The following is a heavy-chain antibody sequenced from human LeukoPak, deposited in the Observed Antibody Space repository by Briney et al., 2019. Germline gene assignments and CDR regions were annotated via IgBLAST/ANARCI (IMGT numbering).Heavy chain of an antibody. V-gene: IGHV4-61*02. Sequence: SQTLSLTCTVSGSSISSGSYYWCWIRQPAGKGLEWIGRIYTSGSTNYNPSLKSRVIISVDTPKNQFSLKLSSVAAADTAVYYCARTSVGYSSSWYGQWEAFDIWGQGTMVTVSS. CDR1: GSSISSGSYY. CDR3: ARTSVGYSSSWYGQWEAFDI. CDR2: IYTSGST. J-gene: IGHJ3*02. D-gene: IGHD6-13*01.